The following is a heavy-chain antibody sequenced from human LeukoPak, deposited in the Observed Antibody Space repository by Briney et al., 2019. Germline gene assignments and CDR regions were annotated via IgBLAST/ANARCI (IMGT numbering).Heavy chain of an antibody. CDR2: ISSSGSTI. D-gene: IGHD5-24*01. V-gene: IGHV3-11*01. Sequence: GGSLRLSCAGSGFTFSDYYMSWIRQAPGKGLEWVSYISSSGSTIYYADSVKGRFTISRDNAKNSLYLQMNSLRAEDTAVYYCARDVEMATRIPVLWYYYGMDVWGQGTTVTVSS. CDR1: GFTFSDYY. CDR3: ARDVEMATRIPVLWYYYGMDV. J-gene: IGHJ6*02.